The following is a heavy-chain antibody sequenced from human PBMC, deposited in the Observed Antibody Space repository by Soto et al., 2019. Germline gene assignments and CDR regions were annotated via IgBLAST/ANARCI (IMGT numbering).Heavy chain of an antibody. J-gene: IGHJ4*02. CDR1: GGDFSGLG. CDR2: IVPLLGTG. Sequence: QVQLVQSGAEVKKPGSSVKVSCTASGGDFSGLGLGWVRQVPGQGLEWMGGIVPLLGTGNYAQKFRGRVTITADESISTSYMELSGLTSGDTAIYYCAADLGVSRRDYWGQGTLVTVSS. CDR3: AADLGVSRRDY. V-gene: IGHV1-69*01. D-gene: IGHD2-2*01.